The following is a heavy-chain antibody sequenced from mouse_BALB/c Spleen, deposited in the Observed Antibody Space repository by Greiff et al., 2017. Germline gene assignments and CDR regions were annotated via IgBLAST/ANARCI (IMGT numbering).Heavy chain of an antibody. CDR1: GFTFSSYG. J-gene: IGHJ2*01. CDR3: AREGYYGSSYFDD. D-gene: IGHD1-1*01. Sequence: VQLKESGGGLVQPGGSLKLSCAASGFTFSSYGMSWVRQTPDKRLELVATINSNGGSTYYPDSVKGRFTISRDNAKNTLYLQMSSLKSEDTAMYYCAREGYYGSSYFDDWGQGTTLTVSS. CDR2: INSNGGST. V-gene: IGHV5-6-3*01.